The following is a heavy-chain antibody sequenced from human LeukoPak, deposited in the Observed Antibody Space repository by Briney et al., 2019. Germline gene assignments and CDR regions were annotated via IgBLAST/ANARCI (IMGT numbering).Heavy chain of an antibody. CDR3: AKVLLLADYYDSSGYYFSAFDI. J-gene: IGHJ3*02. Sequence: GGSLRLSCAASRFTFSDYTMSWVRQAPGKGLEWVSAIRGSGGITYYADSVKGRFAISRDNSKNMLYLQMSSLRGEDTAIYYCAKVLLLADYYDSSGYYFSAFDIWGQETMVTVSS. CDR2: IRGSGGIT. V-gene: IGHV3-23*01. CDR1: RFTFSDYT. D-gene: IGHD3-22*01.